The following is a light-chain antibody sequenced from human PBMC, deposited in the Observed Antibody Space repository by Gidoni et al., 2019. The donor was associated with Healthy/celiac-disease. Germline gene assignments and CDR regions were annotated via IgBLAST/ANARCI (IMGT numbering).Light chain of an antibody. V-gene: IGLV2-8*01. CDR1: SSDVGGYNY. J-gene: IGLJ2*01. Sequence: QSALTPPPSSSASPGPSVTISCTGTSSDVGGYNYVSWYQQHPGKAPKLMIYEVSKRPSGVPDRFSGSKSGNTASLTVSGLQAEDEADYYCSSYAGSNNLVFGGGTKLTVL. CDR3: SSYAGSNNLV. CDR2: EVS.